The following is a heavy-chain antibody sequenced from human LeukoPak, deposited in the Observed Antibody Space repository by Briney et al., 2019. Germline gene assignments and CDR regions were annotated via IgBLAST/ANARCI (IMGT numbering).Heavy chain of an antibody. Sequence: ASVKVSCKASGYTFTSYGISWVRQAPGQGLEWMGWISAYNGNTNYAQKLQGRVTMTTDTSTSTAYMELRSLRSDDTAVYYCARDRSCSSYSCSYYFYFGIDVWGQGTTVTVSS. CDR2: ISAYNGNT. V-gene: IGHV1-18*01. CDR1: GYTFTSYG. CDR3: ARDRSCSSYSCSYYFYFGIDV. J-gene: IGHJ6*02. D-gene: IGHD2-2*01.